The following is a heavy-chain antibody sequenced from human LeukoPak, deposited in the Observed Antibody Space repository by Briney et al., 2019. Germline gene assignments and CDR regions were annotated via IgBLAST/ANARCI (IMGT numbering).Heavy chain of an antibody. CDR2: ISTYNGNT. Sequence: ASVKVSCKASGYSFTSHYMHWVRQAPGQGLEWMGWISTYNGNTNYAQNLQGRVTMTTDTSTSTAYMELRSLRSDDTAVYYCARHGGSPPRYYYYMDVWGKGTTVTISS. V-gene: IGHV1-18*04. D-gene: IGHD2-15*01. CDR1: GYSFTSHY. CDR3: ARHGGSPPRYYYYMDV. J-gene: IGHJ6*03.